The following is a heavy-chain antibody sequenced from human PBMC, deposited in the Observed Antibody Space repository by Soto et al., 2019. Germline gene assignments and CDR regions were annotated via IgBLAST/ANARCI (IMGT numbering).Heavy chain of an antibody. J-gene: IGHJ4*02. CDR1: GGSISSYY. CDR3: ARDTRYGVLDY. CDR2: IYYSGDT. V-gene: IGHV4-59*01. Sequence: SETLSLTCTVSGGSISSYYWSRIRQPPGKGLEWIGYIYYSGDTNYNPSLKSRVTISVDTSKNQFSLSLSSLTAADTAVYYCARDTRYGVLDYWGQGTLVTVS. D-gene: IGHD4-17*01.